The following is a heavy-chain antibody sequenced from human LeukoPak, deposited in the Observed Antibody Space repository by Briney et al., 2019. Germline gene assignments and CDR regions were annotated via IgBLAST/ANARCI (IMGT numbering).Heavy chain of an antibody. Sequence: SETQSLTCAVYGGSFSGYYWSWIRQPPGKGLEWIGEINHSGSTNYNPSLKSRVTISVDTSKNQFSLKLSSVTAADTAVYYCARDYIYCSSTSCYSYYYYYGMDVWGQGTTVTVSS. V-gene: IGHV4-34*01. CDR2: INHSGST. J-gene: IGHJ6*02. D-gene: IGHD2-2*02. CDR3: ARDYIYCSSTSCYSYYYYYGMDV. CDR1: GGSFSGYY.